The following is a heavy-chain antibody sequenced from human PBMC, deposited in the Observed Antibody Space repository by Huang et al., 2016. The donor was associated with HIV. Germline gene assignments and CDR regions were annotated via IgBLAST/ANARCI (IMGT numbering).Heavy chain of an antibody. CDR3: AKKEGVNYYDSRRDAFDI. Sequence: VQLVESGGGVVQPGRSLRLSCAASGFTFSSYGMHWVRKAPGKGLEWVAVISYDGSNKYYADSVKGRFTIARDNSKNTLYLQMNSLRAEDTAVYYCAKKEGVNYYDSRRDAFDIWGQGTMVTVSS. D-gene: IGHD3-22*01. V-gene: IGHV3-30*18. CDR2: ISYDGSNK. CDR1: GFTFSSYG. J-gene: IGHJ3*02.